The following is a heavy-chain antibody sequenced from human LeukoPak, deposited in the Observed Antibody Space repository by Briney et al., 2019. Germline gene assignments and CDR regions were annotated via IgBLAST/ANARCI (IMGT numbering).Heavy chain of an antibody. CDR2: ITSNGDKT. CDR1: GFTFSSYA. D-gene: IGHD1-26*01. CDR3: ARGGATTLFDY. V-gene: IGHV3-64*01. Sequence: GGSLRLSCAASGFTFSSYAMHWVRQAPGKGLEYVSAITSNGDKTYYGNSVKGRFTISRDNSKNTLYLQMGSLSMEDVAVYYCARGGATTLFDYWGQGTLVTVSS. J-gene: IGHJ4*02.